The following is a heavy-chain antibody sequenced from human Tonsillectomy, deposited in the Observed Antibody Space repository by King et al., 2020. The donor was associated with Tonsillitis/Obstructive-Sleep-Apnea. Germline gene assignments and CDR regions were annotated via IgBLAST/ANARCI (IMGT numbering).Heavy chain of an antibody. J-gene: IGHJ4*02. CDR1: GGSFSGYY. Sequence: VQLQQWGAGLFKPSETLSLTCAVYGGSFSGYYWTWIRQPPGKGLEWIGEINHSGSTNYNPSLKSRVSISVETSKNQFSLNLSSVTAADTAVYYCARDGVAAAGTGFDSWGQGTLVTVSA. CDR3: ARDGVAAAGTGFDS. D-gene: IGHD6-13*01. CDR2: INHSGST. V-gene: IGHV4-34*01.